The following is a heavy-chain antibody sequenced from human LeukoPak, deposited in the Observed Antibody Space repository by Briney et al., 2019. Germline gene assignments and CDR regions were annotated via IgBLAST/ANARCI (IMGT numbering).Heavy chain of an antibody. J-gene: IGHJ6*02. D-gene: IGHD3-22*01. CDR2: IYYSGST. CDR1: GGTISSGGYY. CDR3: ARGSYYYDSSVYYYYYYGMDV. V-gene: IGHV4-31*03. Sequence: PSETLSLTCTVSGGTISSGGYYWRSIRQHPGKSLEWNGYIYYSGSTYYSPSLKSRVTISVDTSKNQFSLKLCSVTAADTAVYYCARGSYYYDSSVYYYYYYGMDVWGQGTTVTVSS.